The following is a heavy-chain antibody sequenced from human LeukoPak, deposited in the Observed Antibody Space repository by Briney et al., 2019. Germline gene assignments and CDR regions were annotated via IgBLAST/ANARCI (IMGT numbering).Heavy chain of an antibody. Sequence: GGALRLSCAPSGFTFSSYAMYLGRQAPDKGLEWGAVISYDGSNKYYADSVKGRFTISTDNSKNTLYLQMNSLRAEDTAVYYRARPTLLYYYDSSGLDYWGQGTLVTVSS. V-gene: IGHV3-30-3*01. CDR1: GFTFSSYA. J-gene: IGHJ4*02. CDR2: ISYDGSNK. CDR3: ARPTLLYYYDSSGLDY. D-gene: IGHD3-22*01.